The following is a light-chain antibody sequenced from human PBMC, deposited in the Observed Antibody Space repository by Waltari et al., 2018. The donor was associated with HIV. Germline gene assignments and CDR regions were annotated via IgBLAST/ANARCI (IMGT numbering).Light chain of an antibody. Sequence: QSVLTQSPSASGTPGQRVTISCSGSSSNIGINAVNWYQQFPGTAPTLRIYSNNQRPSGVPDRFSGSKSGTSASLAISGLQSEDEADYYCAAWDDSLNGLVFGTGTKVTVL. V-gene: IGLV1-44*01. J-gene: IGLJ1*01. CDR1: SSNIGINA. CDR3: AAWDDSLNGLV. CDR2: SNN.